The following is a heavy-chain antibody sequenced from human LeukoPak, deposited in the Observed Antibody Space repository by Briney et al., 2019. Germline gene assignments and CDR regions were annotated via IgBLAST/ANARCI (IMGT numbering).Heavy chain of an antibody. CDR2: IRGDGAST. V-gene: IGHV3-74*01. CDR1: GFAFSSYW. Sequence: GGSLRLSCAASGFAFSSYWMHWVRQAPGKGLVWVSYIRGDGASTTYADSVKGRFTISRDNAKNTLYLQMNSLRVEDAAVYYCARVGGVSGRAFDMWGQETMVTVSS. J-gene: IGHJ3*02. D-gene: IGHD6-25*01. CDR3: ARVGGVSGRAFDM.